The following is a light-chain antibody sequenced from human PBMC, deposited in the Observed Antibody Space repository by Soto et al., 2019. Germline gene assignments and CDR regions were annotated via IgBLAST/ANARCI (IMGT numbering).Light chain of an antibody. CDR3: QESFFTLGT. Sequence: DIQMTQSPSSLSASGGDRVTITCGASQYIGDFLNWHQQTPGKAPKLLIFGASNLHIGVPSSFNGSGSGTEFTLTINNLQREDFATYYCQESFFTLGTFGRGTKVDIK. V-gene: IGKV1-39*01. J-gene: IGKJ1*01. CDR1: QYIGDF. CDR2: GAS.